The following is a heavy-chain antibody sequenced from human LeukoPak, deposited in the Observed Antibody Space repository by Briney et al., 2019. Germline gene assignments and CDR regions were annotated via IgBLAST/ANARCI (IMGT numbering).Heavy chain of an antibody. CDR1: GFTISNTE. CDR3: RGWLGSFDV. D-gene: IGHD6-19*01. J-gene: IGHJ3*01. Sequence: PGGSLRLSCAVSGFTISNTEMSWVRQVPGKGPEWVLVSYSGGTTYYADSVKGRFTISRDISKNTVDLQVNSLRVEDTAVYHCRGWLGSFDVWGQGTMVTVSS. V-gene: IGHV3-53*01. CDR2: SYSGGTT.